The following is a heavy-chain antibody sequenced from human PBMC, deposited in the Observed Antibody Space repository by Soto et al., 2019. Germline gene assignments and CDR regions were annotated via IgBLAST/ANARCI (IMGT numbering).Heavy chain of an antibody. D-gene: IGHD3-3*01. CDR2: ISYSGRT. V-gene: IGHV4-31*11. J-gene: IGHJ3*02. CDR1: GGSISGNGYY. Sequence: QVQLQESGPGLVKPSQTLSLTCAVSGGSISGNGYYWNWIRQHPGKGLEWIGYISYSGRTFYSSSLTSRVTTSFDTSKNQFSLQLSSVTAADTAIYYCARGSIFGVVLNAFDIWGQGTMVAVSS. CDR3: ARGSIFGVVLNAFDI.